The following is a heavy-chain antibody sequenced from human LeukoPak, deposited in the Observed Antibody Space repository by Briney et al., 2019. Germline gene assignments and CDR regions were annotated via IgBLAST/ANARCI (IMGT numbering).Heavy chain of an antibody. D-gene: IGHD2-2*01. V-gene: IGHV3-48*01. CDR1: GFTFSSYS. J-gene: IGHJ5*02. Sequence: GGSLRLSCAASGFTFSSYSMNWVRQAPRKGLEWVSYISSSSSTIYYADSVKGRFTISRDNAKNSLYLQMNSLRAEDSAVYYCARDNVLFPAEFTWFDPWGQGTLVTVSS. CDR2: ISSSSSTI. CDR3: ARDNVLFPAEFTWFDP.